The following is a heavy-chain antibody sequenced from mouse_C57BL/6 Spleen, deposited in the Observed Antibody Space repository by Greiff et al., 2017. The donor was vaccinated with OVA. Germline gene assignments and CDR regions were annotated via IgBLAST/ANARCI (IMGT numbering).Heavy chain of an antibody. J-gene: IGHJ2*01. Sequence: QVQLQQSGAELVRPGTSVKVSCKASGYAFTNYLIEWVKQRPGQGLEWIGVINPGSGGTNYNEKFKGKATLTADKSSSTAYMQLSSLTSEDSAVYSCARGVLRTEYYFDYWGKGTTLTVSS. CDR1: GYAFTNYL. V-gene: IGHV1-54*01. CDR2: INPGSGGT. CDR3: ARGVLRTEYYFDY. D-gene: IGHD1-1*01.